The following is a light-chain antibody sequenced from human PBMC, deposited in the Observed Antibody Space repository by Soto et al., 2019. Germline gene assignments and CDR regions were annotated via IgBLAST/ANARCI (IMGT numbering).Light chain of an antibody. CDR3: QQYNSYSLT. CDR1: QSISSW. J-gene: IGKJ4*01. CDR2: GAS. V-gene: IGKV1-5*01. Sequence: DIQMTHSPSTLPASVGDRVTITCRASQSISSWLAWYQQKPGKAPKILIYGASSLQSGVPSRFSGSGSGTEFTLTISSLQPDDFATYYCQQYNSYSLTFGGGTKV.